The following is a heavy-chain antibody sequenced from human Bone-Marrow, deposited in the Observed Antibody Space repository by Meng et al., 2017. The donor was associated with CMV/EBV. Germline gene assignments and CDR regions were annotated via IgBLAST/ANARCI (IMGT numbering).Heavy chain of an antibody. CDR2: INPKSAGT. D-gene: IGHD2-2*03. V-gene: IGHV1-2*06. CDR3: TRTWIDSFTPDFDY. Sequence: VQLGQSGGGAKKPGASVKVSCKTSGYTFVGHYIHWVRQAPGQGLEWMGRINPKSAGTDYVEKFQGRVTMTRDTSNTIVYMELSRLTADDTAVYYCTRTWIDSFTPDFDYWGQGSLVTVSS. CDR1: GYTFVGHY. J-gene: IGHJ4*02.